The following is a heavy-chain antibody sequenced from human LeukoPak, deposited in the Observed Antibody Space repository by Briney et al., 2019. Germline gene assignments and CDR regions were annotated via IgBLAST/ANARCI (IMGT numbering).Heavy chain of an antibody. CDR3: ASWTVPAVEYYFDY. J-gene: IGHJ4*02. CDR1: GGTFSSYA. V-gene: IGHV1-69*05. CDR2: IIPIFGTA. D-gene: IGHD2-2*01. Sequence: GASVKVSCKASGGTFSSYAISWVRQAPGQGLEWMGGIIPIFGTANYAQKFQGRVTITTDESTSTAYMELSSLRSEDTAVYYCASWTVPAVEYYFDYWGQGTLVTVSS.